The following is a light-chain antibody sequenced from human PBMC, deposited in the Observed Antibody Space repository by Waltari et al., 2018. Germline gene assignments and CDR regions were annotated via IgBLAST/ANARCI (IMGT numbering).Light chain of an antibody. V-gene: IGKV1-33*01. CDR2: DVS. J-gene: IGKJ1*01. Sequence: DIQMTQFPSSLSASVGDRVTITCQASPDISNSLNWYQQKPGKAPKLLIYDVSHLEIGVPSRFSGSGSGTDLTFTISSLQPEDVATYYCQQYNDLPWTFGQGTKVEIK. CDR3: QQYNDLPWT. CDR1: PDISNS.